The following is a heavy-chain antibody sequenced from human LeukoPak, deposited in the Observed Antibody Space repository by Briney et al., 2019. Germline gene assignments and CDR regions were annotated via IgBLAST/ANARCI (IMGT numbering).Heavy chain of an antibody. CDR2: ISNDGSDE. Sequence: GRSLRLSCAASGFNFNRYVMHWVRQAPGKGLEWVAVISNDGSDEYYADSVQGRFTISRDNPKNTLYLQMNSLSAEDTAVYYCAKEVYSSAWYVDYWGQGTLVTVSS. CDR1: GFNFNRYV. CDR3: AKEVYSSAWYVDY. V-gene: IGHV3-30*18. D-gene: IGHD6-19*01. J-gene: IGHJ4*02.